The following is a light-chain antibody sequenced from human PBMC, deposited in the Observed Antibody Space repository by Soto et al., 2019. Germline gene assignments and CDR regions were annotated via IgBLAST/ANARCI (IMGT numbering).Light chain of an antibody. CDR2: TAS. J-gene: IGKJ4*01. CDR3: LQHNRYPLT. CDR1: QDIGND. V-gene: IGKV1-17*01. Sequence: DIQMTQSPSSLSASVGDRVTMTCRASQDIGNDLGWYQQKPGKAPKRLIYTASTLQSGVPSRFSGSGSGTEFTLTIGSLQPEDLATYFCLQHNRYPLTFGGGTKVEIK.